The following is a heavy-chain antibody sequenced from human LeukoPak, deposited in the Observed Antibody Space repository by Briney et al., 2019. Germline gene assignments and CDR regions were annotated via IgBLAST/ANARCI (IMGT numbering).Heavy chain of an antibody. CDR2: ISSSSSTI. CDR3: ARDAGRKYSSSWGIDY. J-gene: IGHJ4*02. Sequence: GGSLRLSCAASGFTFSSYSMNWVRQAPGKGLEWVSYISSSSSTIYYADSVKGRFTISRDNAKNSLYLQMNSLRAEDTAVYYCARDAGRKYSSSWGIDYWGQGTLVTVSS. V-gene: IGHV3-48*04. D-gene: IGHD6-13*01. CDR1: GFTFSSYS.